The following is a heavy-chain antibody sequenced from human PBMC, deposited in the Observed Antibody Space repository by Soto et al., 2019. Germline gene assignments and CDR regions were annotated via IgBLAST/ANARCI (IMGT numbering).Heavy chain of an antibody. CDR2: IIPIFGTT. CDR3: ARGPPSTYYYDSSGYSIDY. Sequence: GASVKVSCKASGGTFSSYAISWVRQAPGQGLEWMGGIIPIFGTTNYAQKFQGRVTITADESTSTAYMELSRLRSDDTAMYYCARGPPSTYYYDSSGYSIDYWGQGTLVTVSS. J-gene: IGHJ4*02. V-gene: IGHV1-69*13. CDR1: GGTFSSYA. D-gene: IGHD3-22*01.